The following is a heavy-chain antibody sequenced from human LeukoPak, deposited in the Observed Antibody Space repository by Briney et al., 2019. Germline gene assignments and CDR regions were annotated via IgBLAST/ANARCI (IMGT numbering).Heavy chain of an antibody. CDR2: IHHSGFT. CDR1: GASFSDSY. CDR3: SSGGLGGSAFDI. Sequence: SETLSLTCVVSGASFSDSYWSWIRQPPGRGLEWIGEIHHSGFTNYNPSLKSRVTISVDTSKNQFSLKLTSVTAADTAVYYCSSGGLGGSAFDIWGQGTMVTVSS. D-gene: IGHD3/OR15-3a*01. J-gene: IGHJ3*02. V-gene: IGHV4-34*01.